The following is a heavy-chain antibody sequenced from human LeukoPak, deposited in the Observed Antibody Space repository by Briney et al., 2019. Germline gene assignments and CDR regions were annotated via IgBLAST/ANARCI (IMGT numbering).Heavy chain of an antibody. V-gene: IGHV4-34*01. J-gene: IGHJ3*02. CDR3: ARQNYGDAFDI. CDR1: GGSFSGYY. Sequence: KPSETLSLTCAVYGGSFSGYYWSWIRQPPGKGLEWIGEINHSGSTNYNPSLKSRVTISADTSKNQFSLKLSSVTAADTAVYYCARQNYGDAFDIWGQGTMVTVSS. CDR2: INHSGST. D-gene: IGHD3-16*01.